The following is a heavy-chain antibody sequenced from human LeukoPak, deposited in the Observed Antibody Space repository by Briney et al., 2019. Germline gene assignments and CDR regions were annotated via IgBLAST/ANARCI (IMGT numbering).Heavy chain of an antibody. CDR3: ARYVVYGSGKYYFDY. CDR1: GGSVSSTTYF. V-gene: IGHV4-39*01. Sequence: SETLSLTCTVSGGSVSSTTYFWSWIRQPPGKGLEWIASINYSGSTYYNPSLKSRVTISVDTSENQFSLKLSSVTAADTAVYYCARYVVYGSGKYYFDYWGQGTLVTVSS. J-gene: IGHJ4*02. CDR2: INYSGST. D-gene: IGHD3-10*01.